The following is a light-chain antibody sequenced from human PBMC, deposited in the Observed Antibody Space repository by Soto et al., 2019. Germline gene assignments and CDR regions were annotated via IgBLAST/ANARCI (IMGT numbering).Light chain of an antibody. CDR1: SSDVGAYNY. J-gene: IGLJ1*01. CDR2: EVN. CDR3: SSFASTHTYV. V-gene: IGLV2-14*01. Sequence: QSVLTQPASVSGSLGQSITISCTGTSSDVGAYNYVSWYQQHPGKAPKLLIYEVNNRPSGVSHRFSGSKSGNTASLTISGLQAEDEADYYCSSFASTHTYVFGTGTKLTVL.